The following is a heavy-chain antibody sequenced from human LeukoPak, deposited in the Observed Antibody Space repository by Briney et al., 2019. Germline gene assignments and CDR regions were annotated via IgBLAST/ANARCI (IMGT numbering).Heavy chain of an antibody. Sequence: ASVKVSCKASGYTFTSYAMHWVRQAPGQRLEWMEWINAGNGNTKYSQKFQDRVTITREPSATTAYMELNSLASEDTAVYYCARVSDDSGWNFDYWGQGTLVTVSS. CDR1: GYTFTSYA. J-gene: IGHJ4*02. V-gene: IGHV1-3*01. CDR3: ARVSDDSGWNFDY. CDR2: INAGNGNT. D-gene: IGHD6-19*01.